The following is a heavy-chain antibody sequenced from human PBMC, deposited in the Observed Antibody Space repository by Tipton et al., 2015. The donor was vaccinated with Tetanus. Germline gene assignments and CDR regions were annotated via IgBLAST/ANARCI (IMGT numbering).Heavy chain of an antibody. Sequence: GSLRLSCTASGFTVTTNYMNWVRQAPGKGLEWVSTIYTAGSTYYADTVKGRFTISRDNSKNTLYLQMNSLRAEDTAVYYCAFRTNWRFSRGFDCCGQGILVTVSS. V-gene: IGHV3-53*01. CDR2: IYTAGST. J-gene: IGHJ4*02. D-gene: IGHD1-20*01. CDR3: AFRTNWRFSRGFDC. CDR1: GFTVTTNY.